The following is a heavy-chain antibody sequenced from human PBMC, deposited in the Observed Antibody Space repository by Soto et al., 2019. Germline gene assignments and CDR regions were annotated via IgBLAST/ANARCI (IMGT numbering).Heavy chain of an antibody. Sequence: ASVKVSCKASGYTLTDYAISWVRRAPGQGLEWVGWITTYNGHTNYSQKLQGRVTMTTDTSTSTAYMDLRSLRSDDTAVYYCARALLGSTHDYWGQGTLVTVSS. V-gene: IGHV1-18*01. CDR3: ARALLGSTHDY. J-gene: IGHJ4*02. CDR2: ITTYNGHT. CDR1: GYTLTDYA.